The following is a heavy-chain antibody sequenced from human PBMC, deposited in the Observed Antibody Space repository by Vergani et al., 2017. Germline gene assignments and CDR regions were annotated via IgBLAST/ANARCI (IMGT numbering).Heavy chain of an antibody. CDR1: GAAFNSYY. J-gene: IGHJ3*01. D-gene: IGHD3-3*01. V-gene: IGHV4-34*01. CDR2: IDDKGKS. CDR3: VRRDFWVGPRTFDF. Sequence: QVQLQQWGAGLLKTSETLSLTCAVSGAAFNSYYWTWIRQSPGRGLEWNGEIDDKGKSICNPTLKSRVTMSVDNSKRQFSLNVTSVTAADSAMYYCVRRDFWVGPRTFDFWGAGTPVTVSS.